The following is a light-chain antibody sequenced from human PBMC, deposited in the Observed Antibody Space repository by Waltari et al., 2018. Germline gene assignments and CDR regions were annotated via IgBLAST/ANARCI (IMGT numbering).Light chain of an antibody. CDR3: QQTYSTHLT. CDR2: GAS. V-gene: IGKV1-39*01. J-gene: IGKJ4*01. CDR1: QRISMF. Sequence: DIQLTQSPPSLSPSVGDRVTITSRASQRISMFLHWYQQKPGKAPNLLIYGASRLQRGVPSRFSGSGSGTDFTLTISSLHPEDFATYYCQQTYSTHLTFGGGTKVEIK.